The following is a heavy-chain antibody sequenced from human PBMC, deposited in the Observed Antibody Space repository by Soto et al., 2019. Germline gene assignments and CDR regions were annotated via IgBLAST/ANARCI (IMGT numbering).Heavy chain of an antibody. V-gene: IGHV4-59*01. CDR1: GGSISSYY. CDR2: IYYSGST. Sequence: QVQLQESGPGLVKPSETLSLTCTVSGGSISSYYWSWIRQPPGKGLEWIGYIYYSGSTNYNPSLKSRVTISVDTSKTQFSLKLSSVTAADTAVYYCARAESRYGDPKRYFDYWGQGTLVTVSS. J-gene: IGHJ4*02. CDR3: ARAESRYGDPKRYFDY. D-gene: IGHD4-17*01.